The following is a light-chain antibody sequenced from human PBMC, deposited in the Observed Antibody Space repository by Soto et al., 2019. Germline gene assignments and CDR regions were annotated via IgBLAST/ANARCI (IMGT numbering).Light chain of an antibody. CDR2: DAS. CDR3: QSLITWPL. CDR1: QSVSTF. J-gene: IGKJ3*01. Sequence: EIVLTQSPATLSLSPGERATLSCRASQSVSTFLAWYQQRPGQAPRLLIYDASNRAAGIPARFSGSGSGTDFTLTISSLEPEDFAVYYCQSLITWPLLGPGTRVDL. V-gene: IGKV3-11*01.